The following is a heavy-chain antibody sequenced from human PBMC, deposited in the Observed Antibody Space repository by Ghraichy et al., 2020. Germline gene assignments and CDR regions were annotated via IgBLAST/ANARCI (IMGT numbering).Heavy chain of an antibody. Sequence: SETLSLTCAVYGGSFSGYYWSWIRQPPGKGLEWIGEINHSGSTNYNPSLKSRVTISVDTSKNQFSLKLSSVTAADTAVYYCARARTAYYYHYYMDVWGKGTTVTVSS. CDR1: GGSFSGYY. V-gene: IGHV4-34*01. J-gene: IGHJ6*03. CDR2: INHSGST. CDR3: ARARTAYYYHYYMDV.